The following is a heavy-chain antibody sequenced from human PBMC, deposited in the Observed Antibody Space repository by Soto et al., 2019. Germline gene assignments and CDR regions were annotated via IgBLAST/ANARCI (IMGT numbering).Heavy chain of an antibody. CDR2: INPSGGST. V-gene: IGHV1-46*01. J-gene: IGHJ5*02. CDR3: ARDTGATIPYNWFDP. Sequence: ASVKVSCKASGYTFTSYYMHWVRQAPGQGLEWMGIINPSGGSTSYAQKFQGRVTMTRDTSTSTVYVELSSLRSEDTAVYYCARDTGATIPYNWFDPWGQGTLVTVSS. CDR1: GYTFTSYY. D-gene: IGHD1-26*01.